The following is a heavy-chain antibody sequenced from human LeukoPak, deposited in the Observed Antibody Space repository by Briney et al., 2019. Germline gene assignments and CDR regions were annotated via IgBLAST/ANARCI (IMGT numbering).Heavy chain of an antibody. CDR1: GGSISSGSYY. CDR2: IYTSGST. D-gene: IGHD1-26*01. CDR3: ARWENYYYYMDV. J-gene: IGHJ6*03. Sequence: SQTLSLTCTVSGGSISSGSYYWSWIRQPAGKGLEWIGRIYTSGSTNYNPSLKSRVTISVDTPKNQFSLKLSSVTAADTAVYYCARWENYYYYMDVWGKGTTVTVSS. V-gene: IGHV4-61*02.